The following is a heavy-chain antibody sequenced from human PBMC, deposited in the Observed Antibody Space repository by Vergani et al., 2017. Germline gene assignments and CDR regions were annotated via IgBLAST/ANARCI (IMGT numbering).Heavy chain of an antibody. CDR1: GGTSGSFA. J-gene: IGHJ3*02. Sequence: QVQLVQSGPEGKSPGSSVKFSCRASGGTSGSFAISWVRQAPGQGLEWMGGIIPIFGTANYAQKFQGRVTITADESTSTAYMELSSLRSEDTAVYYCARDSSQYYYDPSKAFDIWGQGTMVTVSS. D-gene: IGHD3-22*01. CDR3: ARDSSQYYYDPSKAFDI. V-gene: IGHV1-69*12. CDR2: IIPIFGTA.